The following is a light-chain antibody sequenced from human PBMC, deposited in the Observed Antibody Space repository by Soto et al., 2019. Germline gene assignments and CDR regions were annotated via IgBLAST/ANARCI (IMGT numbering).Light chain of an antibody. CDR2: DAS. J-gene: IGKJ1*01. Sequence: EIVLTQSPATLSLSPGERATLSCRASQSVSSYLAWYQQKPGQAPRLLIYDASNMATGIPSRFSGSGSGTEFTLTISSLQPDDFATYYCQQYNSYSPTFGQGTKV. V-gene: IGKV3-11*01. CDR3: QQYNSYSPT. CDR1: QSVSSY.